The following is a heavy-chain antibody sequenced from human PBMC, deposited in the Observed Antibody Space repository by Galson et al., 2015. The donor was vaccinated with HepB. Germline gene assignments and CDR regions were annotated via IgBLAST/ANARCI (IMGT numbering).Heavy chain of an antibody. J-gene: IGHJ4*02. CDR3: ARLLDCSGDDCHSSH. D-gene: IGHD2-15*01. CDR1: GYTFTGYP. V-gene: IGHV1-2*06. CDR2: INPNSGGT. Sequence: SVKVSCKASGYTFTGYPIHWVRQAPGQGLEWMGRINPNSGGTNYAQNFQGRVTMTRDTSISTAYVELDRLTSDDTAVYYCARLLDCSGDDCHSSHWGQGTLVTVSS.